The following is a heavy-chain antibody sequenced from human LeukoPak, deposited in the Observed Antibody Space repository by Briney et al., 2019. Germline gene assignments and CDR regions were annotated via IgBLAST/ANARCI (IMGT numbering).Heavy chain of an antibody. CDR3: TTITMIREHEDY. Sequence: GGSLRLSCAASGFTFNKAWMSWVRQAPGKGLEWVGRIKSKTDGGTTDYAAPVKSRFTISRDDSRNTLSLQMNSLKTEDTAVYYCTTITMIREHEDYWGQGTLVTVSS. CDR2: IKSKTDGGTT. V-gene: IGHV3-15*01. D-gene: IGHD3-10*01. CDR1: GFTFNKAW. J-gene: IGHJ4*02.